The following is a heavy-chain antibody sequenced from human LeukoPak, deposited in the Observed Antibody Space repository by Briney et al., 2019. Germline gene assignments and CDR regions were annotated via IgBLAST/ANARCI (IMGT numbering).Heavy chain of an antibody. Sequence: PSETLSLTCTISGASISSYHWTWIRQTPGMGLEWIGYIHTSGDTNSHPSLRSRLTFSVDTSRNQFSLRLSSVTAADTAIYYCATYTRQCCDGTCYSLDFWGLGTLVTVSS. J-gene: IGHJ4*02. D-gene: IGHD2-15*01. CDR1: GASISSYH. CDR3: ATYTRQCCDGTCYSLDF. V-gene: IGHV4-4*09. CDR2: IHTSGDT.